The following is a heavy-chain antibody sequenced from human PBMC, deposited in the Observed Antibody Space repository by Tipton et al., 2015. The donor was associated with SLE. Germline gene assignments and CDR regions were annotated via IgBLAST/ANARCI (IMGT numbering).Heavy chain of an antibody. D-gene: IGHD3-10*01. J-gene: IGHJ4*02. Sequence: LRLSCTVSGGSISSYYWSWIRQPPGKGLEWIGYIYYSGSTNYNPSLKSRVTISVDTSKNQFSLNVSSVTAADSAVYYCARHGLHYGPETPFDFWGQGTLVTVSS. CDR1: GGSISSYY. CDR2: IYYSGST. V-gene: IGHV4-59*08. CDR3: ARHGLHYGPETPFDF.